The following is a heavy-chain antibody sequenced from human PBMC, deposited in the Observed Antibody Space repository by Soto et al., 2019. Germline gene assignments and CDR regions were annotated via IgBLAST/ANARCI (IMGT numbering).Heavy chain of an antibody. D-gene: IGHD3-3*01. CDR3: RLLEWLPRGGRDAFDI. Sequence: ASVKVSCKASGYTFTSYDINWVRQATGQGLEWMGWMNPNSGNTGYAQKFQGRVTMTRNTSISTAYMELSSLRSEDTAVYYCRLLEWLPRGGRDAFDIWGQGTMVTVSS. CDR1: GYTFTSYD. V-gene: IGHV1-8*01. J-gene: IGHJ3*02. CDR2: MNPNSGNT.